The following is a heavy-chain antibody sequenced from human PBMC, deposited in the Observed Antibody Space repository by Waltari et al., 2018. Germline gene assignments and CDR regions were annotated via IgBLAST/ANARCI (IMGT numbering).Heavy chain of an antibody. CDR2: ISWNSGSI. CDR1: GFTFDDYA. CDR3: AGVGLTGLGAFDI. Sequence: GGGLVQPGRSLRLSCAASGFTFDDYAMHWVRQAPGKGLEWVSGISWNSGSIGYADSVKGRFTISRDNAKNSLYLQMNSLRAEDMALYYCAGVGLTGLGAFDIWGQGTMVTVSS. J-gene: IGHJ3*02. D-gene: IGHD1-26*01. V-gene: IGHV3-9*03.